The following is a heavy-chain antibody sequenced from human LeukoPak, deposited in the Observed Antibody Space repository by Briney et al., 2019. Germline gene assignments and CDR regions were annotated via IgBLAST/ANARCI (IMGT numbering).Heavy chain of an antibody. V-gene: IGHV4-39*01. CDR3: ARTDYGGNSRNFDY. CDR1: GGSISSSSYY. D-gene: IGHD4-23*01. J-gene: IGHJ4*02. Sequence: SETLSLTCTVSGGSISSSSYYWGWIRQPPGKGLEWIGSIYYSGSTYYNPSLKSRVTISVDTSKNQFSLKLSSVTAADTAVYYCARTDYGGNSRNFDYWGQGTLVTVSS. CDR2: IYYSGST.